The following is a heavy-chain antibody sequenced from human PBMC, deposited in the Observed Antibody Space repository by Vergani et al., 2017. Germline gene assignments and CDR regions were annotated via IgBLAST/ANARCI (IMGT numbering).Heavy chain of an antibody. J-gene: IGHJ2*01. CDR3: AREGVMTTVTSSYWYFDL. V-gene: IGHV1-69*06. CDR2: IIPIFGTA. Sequence: QVQLVQSGAEVKKPGSSVKVSCKASGGTFSSYAISWVRQAPGQGLEWMGGIIPIFGTANYAQKFQGRVTITADKSTSTAYMELSSLRSEDTAVYYCAREGVMTTVTSSYWYFDLWGRGTLVTVSS. CDR1: GGTFSSYA. D-gene: IGHD4-11*01.